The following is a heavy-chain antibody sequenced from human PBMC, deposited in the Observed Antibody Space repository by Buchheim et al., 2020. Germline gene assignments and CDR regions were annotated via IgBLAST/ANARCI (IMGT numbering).Heavy chain of an antibody. J-gene: IGHJ2*01. CDR3: TRQPGITVAGTFWFFDL. D-gene: IGHD6-19*01. CDR2: MSYTGRSK. CDR1: GFTLSKYS. V-gene: IGHV3-30*04. Sequence: QVQVVESGGGVVQPGRSLRLSCVASGFTLSKYSMHWVRQAPGKGLEWVAVMSYTGRSKYADSVEGRFTISSDNAKNTLLLQMNSLRAEDTGVYYCTRQPGITVAGTFWFFDLWGRGTL.